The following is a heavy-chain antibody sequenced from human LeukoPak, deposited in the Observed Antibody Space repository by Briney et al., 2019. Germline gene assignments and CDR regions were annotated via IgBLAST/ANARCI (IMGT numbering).Heavy chain of an antibody. V-gene: IGHV4-59*01. CDR2: IYYSGST. Sequence: PSETLSLTCTVSGGSISSYYWSWIRQPPGKGLEWIGYIYYSGSTNYNPSLKSRVTISVDTSKNQFSLKLSSVTAADTAVYYCARDEGTMVRGVNWFDPWGQGTLVTVSS. D-gene: IGHD3-10*01. CDR3: ARDEGTMVRGVNWFDP. CDR1: GGSISSYY. J-gene: IGHJ5*02.